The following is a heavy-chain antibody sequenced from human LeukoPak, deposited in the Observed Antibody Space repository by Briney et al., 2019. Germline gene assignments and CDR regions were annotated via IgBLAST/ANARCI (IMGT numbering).Heavy chain of an antibody. D-gene: IGHD3-10*02. CDR3: AELGITMIGGV. V-gene: IGHV3-23*01. J-gene: IGHJ6*04. CDR1: GFTFSSHG. Sequence: GGSLRLSCAASGFTFSSHGMNWVRQAPGKGLEWVSGISPNGVITYYADSVKGRFTISRENSKNTLYLQMNSLRAEDTAVYYCAELGITMIGGVWGKGTTVTISS. CDR2: ISPNGVIT.